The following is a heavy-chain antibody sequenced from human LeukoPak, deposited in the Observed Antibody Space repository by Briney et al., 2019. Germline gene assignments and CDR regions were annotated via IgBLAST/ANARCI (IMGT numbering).Heavy chain of an antibody. D-gene: IGHD3-22*01. V-gene: IGHV1-46*01. CDR3: ARVMEYHDSSGSFDY. CDR1: GYTFTNHF. Sequence: ASVKVSCKASGYTFTNHFIHWVRQAPGQGLEWMAIINPGGGSINYAQKFQGRVTMTRDTSTSTVYMELRSLRSEDTAVYYCARVMEYHDSSGSFDYWGQGTLVTVSS. J-gene: IGHJ4*02. CDR2: INPGGGSI.